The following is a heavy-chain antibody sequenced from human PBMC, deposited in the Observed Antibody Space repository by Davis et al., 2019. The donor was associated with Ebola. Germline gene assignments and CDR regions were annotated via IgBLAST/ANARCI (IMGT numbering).Heavy chain of an antibody. Sequence: ASVTVSCKASGYTFTSYAMHWVRQAPGQRLEWMGWINAGNGNTKYSQKFQGRVTITRDTSASTAYMELSSLRSEDTAVYYCARAYSSSWRDFDYWGQGTLVTVSS. J-gene: IGHJ4*02. V-gene: IGHV1-3*01. CDR2: INAGNGNT. D-gene: IGHD6-13*01. CDR1: GYTFTSYA. CDR3: ARAYSSSWRDFDY.